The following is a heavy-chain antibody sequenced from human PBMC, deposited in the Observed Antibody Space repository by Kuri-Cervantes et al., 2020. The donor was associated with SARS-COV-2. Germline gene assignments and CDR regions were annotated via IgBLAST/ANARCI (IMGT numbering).Heavy chain of an antibody. Sequence: ETLSLTCAASGFTFSSNWMSWVRQAPGKGLEWVANIKQDGSEKDYVDSVKGRFTIARDNAKNSLYLQMNSLRAEDTAVYYCARDRGDAFDIWGQGTMVTVSS. CDR1: GFTFSSNW. V-gene: IGHV3-7*01. CDR2: IKQDGSEK. CDR3: ARDRGDAFDI. J-gene: IGHJ3*02.